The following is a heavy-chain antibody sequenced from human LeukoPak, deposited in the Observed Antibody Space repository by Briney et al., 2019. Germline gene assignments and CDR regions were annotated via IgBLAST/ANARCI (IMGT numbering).Heavy chain of an antibody. J-gene: IGHJ4*02. CDR1: GFNFGRST. Sequence: GGSLRLSCAVAGFNFGRSTMSWVRQPPGKGPEWVAKMNEDGSDIHYVDSVRGRFTISRDNAKISLFLQMNSLRAEDTAVYYCATGGALRGHFAYWGQGTLVTVSS. D-gene: IGHD2-8*02. CDR2: MNEDGSDI. V-gene: IGHV3-7*01. CDR3: ATGGALRGHFAY.